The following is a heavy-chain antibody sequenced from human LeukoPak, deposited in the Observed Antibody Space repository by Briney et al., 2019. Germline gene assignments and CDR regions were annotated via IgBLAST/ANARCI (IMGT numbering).Heavy chain of an antibody. CDR1: GYTFTGYY. J-gene: IGHJ4*02. CDR3: ARVSSGYSYGHFDY. CDR2: INPNSGGT. V-gene: IGHV1-2*02. D-gene: IGHD5-18*01. Sequence: GASVKVSCKASGYTFTGYYMHWVRQAPGQGLERMGWINPNSGGTNYAQKFQGRVTMTRDTSISTAYMELSRLRSDDTAVYYCARVSSGYSYGHFDYWGQGTLVTVSS.